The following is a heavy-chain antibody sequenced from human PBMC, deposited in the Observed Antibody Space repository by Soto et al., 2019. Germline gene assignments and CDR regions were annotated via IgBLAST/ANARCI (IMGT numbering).Heavy chain of an antibody. CDR2: ISGSGGST. CDR1: GFTFSSYA. Sequence: EVQLLESGGGLVQPGGSLRLSCAASGFTFSSYAMSWVRQAPGKGLEWVSAISGSGGSTYYADSVKGRFTISRDNSKNTLYLQMNSMRAEDTAVYYCAKDVLVGGSYYVDYWGQGTLVTVSS. J-gene: IGHJ4*02. V-gene: IGHV3-23*01. CDR3: AKDVLVGGSYYVDY. D-gene: IGHD1-26*01.